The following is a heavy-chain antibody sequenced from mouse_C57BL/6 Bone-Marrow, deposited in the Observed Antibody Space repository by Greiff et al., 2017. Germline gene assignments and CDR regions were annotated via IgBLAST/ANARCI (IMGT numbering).Heavy chain of an antibody. CDR3: ARRDYGGFAY. J-gene: IGHJ3*01. CDR2: IYPGDGDT. D-gene: IGHD1-1*02. V-gene: IGHV1-80*01. CDR1: GYAFSSYW. Sequence: QVTLKESGAELVKPGASVKISCKASGYAFSSYWMNWVKQRPGKGLEWIGQIYPGDGDTNYNGKFKGKATLTADKSSSTAYMQLSSLTSEDSAVYFCARRDYGGFAYWGQGTLVTVSA.